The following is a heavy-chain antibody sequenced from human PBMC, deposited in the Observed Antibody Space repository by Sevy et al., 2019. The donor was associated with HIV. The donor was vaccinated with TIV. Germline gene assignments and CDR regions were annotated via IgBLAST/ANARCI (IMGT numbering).Heavy chain of an antibody. CDR3: ARGVTVAGPSTPGY. J-gene: IGHJ4*02. Sequence: ASVKVSCKASGAYTFTDYYMHWVRQAPGQGLEWMGWINPNSGGTNYAQKFQGRVTMTRDTSISTAYMELSRLKSDDTAVYYCARGVTVAGPSTPGYWGQGTLVTVSS. CDR2: INPNSGGT. CDR1: GAYTFTDYY. V-gene: IGHV1-2*02. D-gene: IGHD6-19*01.